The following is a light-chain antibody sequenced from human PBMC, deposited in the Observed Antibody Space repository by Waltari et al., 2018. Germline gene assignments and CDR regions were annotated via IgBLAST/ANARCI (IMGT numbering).Light chain of an antibody. Sequence: EIVMTQSPATLSVSPGDRATLSCRASQSVASNLAWYQQKPGQAPRLLIYGASNGATGIPARFSGSGSGTDFTLTISSLQSEDFATYFCRQYNSFFRTFGQGTKVEIK. CDR3: RQYNSFFRT. J-gene: IGKJ1*01. CDR1: QSVASN. V-gene: IGKV3-15*01. CDR2: GAS.